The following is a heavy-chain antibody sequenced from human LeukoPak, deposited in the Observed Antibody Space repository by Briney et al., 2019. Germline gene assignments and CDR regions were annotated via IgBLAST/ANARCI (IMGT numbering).Heavy chain of an antibody. CDR1: GFTFSDYY. V-gene: IGHV3-11*06. CDR3: ARDPQQQLVEDGFDY. D-gene: IGHD6-13*01. J-gene: IGHJ4*02. CDR2: ISSSSSYI. Sequence: PGGSLRLSCATSGFTFSDYYMSWIRQAPGKGLEWVSSISSSSSYIYYADSVKGRFTISRDNAKNSLYLQMNSLRAEDTAVYYCARDPQQQLVEDGFDYWGQGTLVTVSS.